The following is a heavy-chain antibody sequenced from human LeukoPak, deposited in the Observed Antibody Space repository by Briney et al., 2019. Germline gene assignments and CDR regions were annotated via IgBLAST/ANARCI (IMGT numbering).Heavy chain of an antibody. J-gene: IGHJ3*02. CDR1: GGSISSHY. V-gene: IGHV4-59*11. CDR2: IYYSGST. CDR3: ARDRGVEYSSAPDAFDI. Sequence: PSETLSLTCTVSGGSISSHYWSWIRQPPGKGLEWIGYIYYSGSTNYNPSLKSRVTISVDTSKNQFSLKLSSATAADTAVYYCARDRGVEYSSAPDAFDIWGQGTMVTVSS. D-gene: IGHD6-6*01.